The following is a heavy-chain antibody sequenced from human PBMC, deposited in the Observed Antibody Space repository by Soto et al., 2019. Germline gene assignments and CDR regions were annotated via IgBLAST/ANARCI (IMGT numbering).Heavy chain of an antibody. D-gene: IGHD3-22*01. CDR3: ERDLPNKYYHPSSGYYHWAFDI. CDR2: SYYSGST. V-gene: IGHV4-59*01. J-gene: IGHJ3*02. Sequence: PSETLSLAYTVSGGSISRYYWSLIRQPPGKGLECIGYSYYSGSTNYNHHLKSRVNISVDTSKKQFSLKLSSVTAADTALYYCERDLPNKYYHPSSGYYHWAFDIWGLVSMVTVSS. CDR1: GGSISRYY.